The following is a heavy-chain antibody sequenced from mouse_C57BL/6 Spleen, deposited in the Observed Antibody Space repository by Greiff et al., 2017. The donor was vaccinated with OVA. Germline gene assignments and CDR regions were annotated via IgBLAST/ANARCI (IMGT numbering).Heavy chain of an antibody. CDR1: GYTFTSYW. CDR3: ARGVYDGYYVGAMDY. Sequence: QVQLQQPGAELVKPGASVKMSCKASGYTFTSYWITWVKQRPGQGLEWIGDIYPGSGSTNYNEKFKSKATLTVDTSSSTAYMQLSSLTSEDYAVYYCARGVYDGYYVGAMDYWGQGTSVTVSS. CDR2: IYPGSGST. J-gene: IGHJ4*01. V-gene: IGHV1-55*01. D-gene: IGHD2-3*01.